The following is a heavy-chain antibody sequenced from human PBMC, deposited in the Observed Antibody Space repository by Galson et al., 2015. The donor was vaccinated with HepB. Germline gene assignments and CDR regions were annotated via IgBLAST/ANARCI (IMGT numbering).Heavy chain of an antibody. Sequence: ALRLSGAASGVTLSSYSMNWVRQAPGEGLEWLSSTNTISTNIYYADSVRGRFTISRDSAKNSLHLQMTSLRAEDTAVYYCARGPLRLIDYWGQGTLVTVSS. CDR1: GVTLSSYS. D-gene: IGHD4-17*01. CDR3: ARGPLRLIDY. V-gene: IGHV3-48*01. CDR2: TNTISTNI. J-gene: IGHJ4*02.